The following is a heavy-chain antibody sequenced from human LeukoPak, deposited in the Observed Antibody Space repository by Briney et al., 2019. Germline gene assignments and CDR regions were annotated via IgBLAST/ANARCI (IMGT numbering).Heavy chain of an antibody. CDR2: IYYNGIS. CDR3: ARSDYYDYRQIDF. D-gene: IGHD3-22*01. J-gene: IGHJ4*02. CDR1: GDSISTSSYY. Sequence: SETLSLTCTVSGDSISTSSYYWGWMRQSPGKGLQWLGSIYYNGISHYNPSPKGRLTIYVDTSRNQFSLNVSSVTAADTAVFYCARSDYYDYRQIDFWGQGTLDTVSS. V-gene: IGHV4-39*01.